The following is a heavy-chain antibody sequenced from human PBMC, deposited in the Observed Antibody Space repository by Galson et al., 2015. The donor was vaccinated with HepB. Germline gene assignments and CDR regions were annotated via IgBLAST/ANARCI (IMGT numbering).Heavy chain of an antibody. J-gene: IGHJ4*02. Sequence: SLRLSCAASGFSFSSYGMNWVRQAPGKGLEWVSSISSSSTYIYYADSVKDRFTISRDNAKNSLYLQMNSLRAEDTAVYYCARDYDLLTGYYKGKYYLDYGGQGTLVTVSS. CDR1: GFSFSSYG. D-gene: IGHD3-9*01. V-gene: IGHV3-21*01. CDR2: ISSSSTYI. CDR3: ARDYDLLTGYYKGKYYLDY.